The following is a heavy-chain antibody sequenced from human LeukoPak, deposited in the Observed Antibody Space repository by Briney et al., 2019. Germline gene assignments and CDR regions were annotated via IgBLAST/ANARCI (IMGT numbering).Heavy chain of an antibody. CDR3: AKVGGLQVDY. Sequence: PGESLRLSCAASGSTFSSYGMHWVRQAPGKGLEWVAFIRYDGSNKYYADSVKGRFTISRDNSKNTLYLQMNSLRAEDTAVYYCAKVGGLQVDYWGQGTLVTVSS. V-gene: IGHV3-30*02. CDR1: GSTFSSYG. D-gene: IGHD5-24*01. J-gene: IGHJ4*02. CDR2: IRYDGSNK.